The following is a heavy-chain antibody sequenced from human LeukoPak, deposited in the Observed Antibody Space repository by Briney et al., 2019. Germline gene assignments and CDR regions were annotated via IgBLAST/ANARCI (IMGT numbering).Heavy chain of an antibody. J-gene: IGHJ6*03. CDR2: IRSKAYGGTT. Sequence: GGSLRLSCAASGFTFSSYGMTWVRQAPGKGLEWVGFIRSKAYGGTTEYAASVKGRFTISRDDSKSIAYLQMNSLKTEDTAVYYCTRVPRSITMVRGVITVGYYMDVWGKGTTVTISS. CDR1: GFTFSSYG. V-gene: IGHV3-49*04. CDR3: TRVPRSITMVRGVITVGYYMDV. D-gene: IGHD3-10*01.